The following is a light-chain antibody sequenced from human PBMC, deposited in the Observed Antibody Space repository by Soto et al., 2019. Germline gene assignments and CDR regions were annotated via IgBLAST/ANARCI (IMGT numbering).Light chain of an antibody. V-gene: IGKV3-15*01. CDR3: QQYNNWPGYT. CDR2: GAS. J-gene: IGKJ2*01. CDR1: RSVSSS. Sequence: EIVMTQSPATLSVSPGERATLSCRASRSVSSSLAGYQQKPGQAPRLLIYGASTRATGIPARFSGSGSGTEFTLTISSLRSEDFAVYYCQQYNNWPGYTFGQGTKLEIK.